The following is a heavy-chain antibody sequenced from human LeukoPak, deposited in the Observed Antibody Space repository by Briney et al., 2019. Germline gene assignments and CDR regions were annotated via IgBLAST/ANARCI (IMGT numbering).Heavy chain of an antibody. CDR1: GYTFTSYG. D-gene: IGHD3-22*01. CDR3: ARPYYDSSAPPYDY. CDR2: ISAYNGNT. Sequence: ASVKVSCKASGYTFTSYGISWVRQAPGQGLEWMGWISAYNGNTNYAQKLRGRVTMTTDTSTSTAYMELRSLRSDDTAVYYCARPYYDSSAPPYDYWGQGTLVTVSS. J-gene: IGHJ4*02. V-gene: IGHV1-18*01.